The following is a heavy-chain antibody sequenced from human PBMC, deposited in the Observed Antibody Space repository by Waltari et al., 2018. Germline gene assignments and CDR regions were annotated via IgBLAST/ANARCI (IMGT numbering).Heavy chain of an antibody. V-gene: IGHV3-48*03. CDR1: GFTFSSYE. J-gene: IGHJ4*02. CDR2: ISSSGSTI. CDR3: ARDFLGGSVDY. Sequence: EVQLVESGGGLVQPGGSLRLSCAASGFTFSSYEMNWVRQAPGKGLEWVSYISSSGSTIYYADSVKGRFTISRDNAKNSLYLQMNSLRAEDTAVYYCARDFLGGSVDYWGQGTLVTVSS. D-gene: IGHD3-16*01.